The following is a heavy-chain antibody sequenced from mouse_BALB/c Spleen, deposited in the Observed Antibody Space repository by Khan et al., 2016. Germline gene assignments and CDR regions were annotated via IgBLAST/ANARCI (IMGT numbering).Heavy chain of an antibody. CDR2: IDPANGNT. CDR3: ARSRYDYDVGFAY. CDR1: GFNIKDTY. V-gene: IGHV14-3*02. J-gene: IGHJ3*01. D-gene: IGHD2-4*01. Sequence: VQLQQSGAELVKPGASVKLSCTASGFNIKDTYMHWVKQRPEQGLEWIGRIDPANGNTKYDQKFQGKATITADTSSNTAYLQLSSLTSEDTAVYCCARSRYDYDVGFAYWGQGTLVTVSA.